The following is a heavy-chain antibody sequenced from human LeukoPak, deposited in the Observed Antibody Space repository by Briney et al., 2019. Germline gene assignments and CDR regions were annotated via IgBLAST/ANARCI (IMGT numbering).Heavy chain of an antibody. J-gene: IGHJ4*02. D-gene: IGHD2-15*01. Sequence: GGSLRLSCAASGFTFRSYAMSWVRQAPGKGLEWVSSFSGSGGSTYYADSVKGRFTISRDNSKNTLYLQMNSLRAEDTAVYYCVRSGLSLFDYWGQGTLVTVSS. V-gene: IGHV3-23*01. CDR3: VRSGLSLFDY. CDR1: GFTFRSYA. CDR2: FSGSGGST.